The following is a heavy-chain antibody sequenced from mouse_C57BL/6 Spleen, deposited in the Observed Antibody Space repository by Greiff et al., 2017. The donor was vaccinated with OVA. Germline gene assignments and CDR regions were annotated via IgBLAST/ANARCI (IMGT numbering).Heavy chain of an antibody. D-gene: IGHD1-1*01. J-gene: IGHJ1*03. Sequence: QVQLQQSGAELVRPGASVTLSCKASGYTFTDYEMHWVKPTPVHGLEWIGAIDPETGGTAYHQKFKGKAILTADKSSSTAYMELRSLTSADSAVYYCTRWHGSSYGWYFDVWGTGTTVTVAS. V-gene: IGHV1-15*01. CDR1: GYTFTDYE. CDR2: IDPETGGT. CDR3: TRWHGSSYGWYFDV.